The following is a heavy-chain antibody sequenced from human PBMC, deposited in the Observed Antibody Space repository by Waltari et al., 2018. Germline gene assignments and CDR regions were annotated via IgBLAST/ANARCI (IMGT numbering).Heavy chain of an antibody. D-gene: IGHD6-13*01. CDR1: GGSISSSSYY. CDR3: ARVKAAAPFDY. CDR2: IYYSGST. J-gene: IGHJ4*02. Sequence: QLQLQESGPGLVKPSETLSLTCTVSGGSISSSSYYWGWIRQPPGKGLEWIGSIYYSGSTYYNPSLKSRVTISVDTSKNQFSLKLSSVTAADTAVYYCARVKAAAPFDYWGQGTLVTVSS. V-gene: IGHV4-39*07.